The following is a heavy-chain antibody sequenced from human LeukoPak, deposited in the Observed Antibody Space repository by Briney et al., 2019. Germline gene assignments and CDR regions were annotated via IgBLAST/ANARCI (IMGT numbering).Heavy chain of an antibody. V-gene: IGHV3-21*01. J-gene: IGHJ4*02. CDR2: ISSSSSSYI. Sequence: GVSVTLSCTPSGFTFRICSINGLRRSREKGVEGFSSISSSSSSYIYYADSVKGRFTISRDNAKNSLYLQMNSLRAEDTAVYYCARDLRSGWYEGNYWGQGTLVTVSS. CDR1: GFTFRICS. D-gene: IGHD6-19*01. CDR3: ARDLRSGWYEGNY.